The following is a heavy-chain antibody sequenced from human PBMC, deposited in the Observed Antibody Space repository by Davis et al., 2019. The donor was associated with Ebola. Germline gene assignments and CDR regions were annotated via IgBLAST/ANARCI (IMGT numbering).Heavy chain of an antibody. J-gene: IGHJ3*02. CDR3: ARDLNWGDAFDI. CDR2: ISGSGGST. V-gene: IGHV3-23*01. Sequence: ETLSLTCTVSGGSISSYYWSWVRQAPGKGLEWVSGISGSGGSTYYADSVKGRFTISRDNSKKTLYLQMNSLRAEDTAVYYCARDLNWGDAFDIWGQGTMVTVSS. D-gene: IGHD7-27*01. CDR1: GGSISSYY.